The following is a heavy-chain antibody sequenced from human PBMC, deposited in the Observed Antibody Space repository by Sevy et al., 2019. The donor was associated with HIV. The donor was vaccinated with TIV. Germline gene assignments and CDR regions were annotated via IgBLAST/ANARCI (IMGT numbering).Heavy chain of an antibody. V-gene: IGHV3-21*04. CDR3: AREGCTRPHDY. CDR2: VSFGCGKI. Sequence: GGSLRLSCAASGFAFYDYSMSWIRRAPVKGLEWVATVSFGCGKINYADSVKGRFTISRDNSKNSFYLQMDNLRVEDTALYYCAREGCTRPHDYWGQGTRVTVSS. J-gene: IGHJ4*02. D-gene: IGHD2-8*01. CDR1: GFAFYDYS.